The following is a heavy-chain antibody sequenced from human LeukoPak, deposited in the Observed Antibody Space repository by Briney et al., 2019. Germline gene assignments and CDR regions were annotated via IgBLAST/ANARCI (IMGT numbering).Heavy chain of an antibody. CDR2: ISYDGSNK. CDR1: GFTFGDYA. J-gene: IGHJ4*02. V-gene: IGHV3-30*04. CDR3: AKDGGTASYFDY. Sequence: GGSLRFSCTASGFTFGDYAINWFRQAPGKGLEWVAVISYDGSNKYYADSVKGRFTISRDNSKNTLYLQMNSLRAEDTAVYYCAKDGGTASYFDYWGQGTLVTVSS. D-gene: IGHD3-16*01.